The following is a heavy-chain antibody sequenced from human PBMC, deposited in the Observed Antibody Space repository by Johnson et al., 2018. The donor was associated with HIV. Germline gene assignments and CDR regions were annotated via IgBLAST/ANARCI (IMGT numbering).Heavy chain of an antibody. CDR3: AREGESLLDAFDI. V-gene: IGHV3-20*04. CDR2: INWNGGST. D-gene: IGHD3-16*01. CDR1: GFTFHEHG. J-gene: IGHJ3*02. Sequence: VQLVESGGGVVRPGESLRLSCAASGFTFHEHGLSWVRQAPGKGLEWVSGINWNGGSTGYADSVKGRFTISRDNSKNTLYLQMISLRTEDTAVYYCAREGESLLDAFDIWGQGTMVTVSA.